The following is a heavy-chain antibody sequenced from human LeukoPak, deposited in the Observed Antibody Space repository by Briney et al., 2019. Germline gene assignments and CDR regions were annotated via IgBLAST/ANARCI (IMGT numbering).Heavy chain of an antibody. Sequence: GGSLRLSCAASEFTVSANYMNWVCQAPGKGLEWVSVIYPGGDTYYADSVEGRFTISRDTSKNTLFLLMNNLRAEDTAVYYCAGEPGIRNGMDVWGQGTTVTVSS. J-gene: IGHJ6*02. CDR3: AGEPGIRNGMDV. V-gene: IGHV3-53*01. CDR1: EFTVSANY. CDR2: IYPGGDT.